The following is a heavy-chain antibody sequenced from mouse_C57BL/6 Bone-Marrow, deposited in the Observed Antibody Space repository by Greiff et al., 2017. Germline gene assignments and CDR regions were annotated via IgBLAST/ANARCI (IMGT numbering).Heavy chain of an antibody. Sequence: EVQLQQSGPVLVKPGASVKMSCKASGYTFTDYYMNWVKQSHGKSLEWIGVINPYNGGTSYNQKFKGKATLTVDKSSSTAYMELNSLTSEDSAVYYCETELSYFDYWGQGTTLTVSS. V-gene: IGHV1-19*01. J-gene: IGHJ2*01. CDR3: ETELSYFDY. CDR1: GYTFTDYY. CDR2: INPYNGGT. D-gene: IGHD3-3*01.